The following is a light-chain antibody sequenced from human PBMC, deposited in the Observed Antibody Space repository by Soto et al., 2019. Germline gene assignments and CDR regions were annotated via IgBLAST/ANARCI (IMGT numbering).Light chain of an antibody. CDR1: QSVSSSY. Sequence: EIVLTQSPGTLSLSPGERGTLSCRASQSVSSSYLAWYQQKPGQAPRLLMYGTSTRATGTPDRFSGSGSGTDFTLTISSLEPEDVAVYYCQQYGSSPLTFGQGTKVEVK. CDR3: QQYGSSPLT. V-gene: IGKV3-20*01. J-gene: IGKJ1*01. CDR2: GTS.